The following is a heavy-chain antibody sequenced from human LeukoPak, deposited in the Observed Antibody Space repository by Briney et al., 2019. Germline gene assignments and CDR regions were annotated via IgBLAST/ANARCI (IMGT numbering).Heavy chain of an antibody. D-gene: IGHD6-13*01. V-gene: IGHV4-39*07. CDR2: IYYSGST. CDR1: GGSISSKTYF. J-gene: IGHJ4*02. CDR3: ARGATTAGLRFDF. Sequence: PSETQSLTCSVSGGSISSKTYFWGWIRQPPGKGLEWIGSIYYSGSTYYNPSLSSRVTISGDTSKNQLSLRLSSVTAADTAVYYCARGATTAGLRFDFWGQGTLVTVSS.